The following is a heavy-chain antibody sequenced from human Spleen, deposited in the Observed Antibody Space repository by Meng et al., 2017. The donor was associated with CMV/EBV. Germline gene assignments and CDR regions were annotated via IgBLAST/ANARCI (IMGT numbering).Heavy chain of an antibody. J-gene: IGHJ4*02. CDR1: GFTFSSYS. V-gene: IGHV3-21*01. CDR3: ARELGGYCSGGSCNYFDY. D-gene: IGHD2-15*01. CDR2: ISSSSSYI. Sequence: EVQLVESGGGVVKPGGSLRLSCVASGFTFSSYSMNWVRRAPGKGLEWVSSISSSSSYIYYADSVKGRFTISRDNAKNSLYLQMNSLRAEDTAVYYCARELGGYCSGGSCNYFDYWGQGTLVTAAS.